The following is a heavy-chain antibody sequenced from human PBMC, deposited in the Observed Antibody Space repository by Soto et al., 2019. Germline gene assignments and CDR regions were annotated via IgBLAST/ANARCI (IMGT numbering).Heavy chain of an antibody. CDR1: GFTFSSYG. CDR3: AKIPLERRGTTDAFDI. J-gene: IGHJ3*02. D-gene: IGHD1-1*01. Sequence: PGGSLRLSCAASGFTFSSYGMHWVRQAPGKGLEWVAVISYDGSNKYYADSVKGRFTISRDNSKNTLYLQMNSLRAEDTAVYYCAKIPLERRGTTDAFDIWGQGTMVTVSS. V-gene: IGHV3-30*18. CDR2: ISYDGSNK.